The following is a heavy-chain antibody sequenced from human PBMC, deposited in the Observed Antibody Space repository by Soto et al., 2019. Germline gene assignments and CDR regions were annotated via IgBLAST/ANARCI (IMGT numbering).Heavy chain of an antibody. CDR3: ARDTYYYDSSGYPASDAFDI. J-gene: IGHJ3*02. CDR2: ISPNSGGT. D-gene: IGHD3-22*01. CDR1: GNAFSSRW. Sequence: SGNAFSSRWMTCVQQTPGQGLEWMGWISPNSGGTNYAQKFQGWVTMTRDTSISTAYMELSRLRSDDTAVYYCARDTYYYDSSGYPASDAFDIWGQGTMVTV. V-gene: IGHV1-2*04.